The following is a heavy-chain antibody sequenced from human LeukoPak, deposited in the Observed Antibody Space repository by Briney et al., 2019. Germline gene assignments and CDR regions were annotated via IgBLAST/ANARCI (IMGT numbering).Heavy chain of an antibody. CDR1: GLTFDDYA. CDR3: AKDYYYDILTGPLDY. V-gene: IGHV3-9*01. CDR2: NSWNSGSI. D-gene: IGHD3-9*01. J-gene: IGHJ4*02. Sequence: QAGGSLRLSCSAPGLTFDDYAMPWVRQAPGKGLERVSGNSWNSGSIGYADSVKGRFTIPIDNARNSRYLQLNIRRAEDTALYYCAKDYYYDILTGPLDYWGQGSLVTVSS.